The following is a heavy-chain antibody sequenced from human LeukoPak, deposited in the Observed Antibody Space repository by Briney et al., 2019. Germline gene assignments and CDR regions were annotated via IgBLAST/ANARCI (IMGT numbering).Heavy chain of an antibody. CDR1: GYSFTSYW. V-gene: IGHV5-51*01. Sequence: GESLKISCKGSGYSFTSYWIGWVRQMPEKGLEWMGIIYPGDSDTRYSPSFQGQVTISADKSISTAYLQWSSLKASDTAMYYCASGITIFGVFPKVWGQGTLVTVSS. CDR2: IYPGDSDT. D-gene: IGHD3-3*01. J-gene: IGHJ4*02. CDR3: ASGITIFGVFPKV.